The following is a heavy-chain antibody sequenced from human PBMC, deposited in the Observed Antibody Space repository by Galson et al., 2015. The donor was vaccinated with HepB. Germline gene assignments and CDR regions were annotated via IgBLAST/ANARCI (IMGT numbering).Heavy chain of an antibody. V-gene: IGHV3-9*01. CDR3: AKDIGGYCSSTSCYRGLDY. CDR1: GFTFDDYA. J-gene: IGHJ4*02. CDR2: ISWNSGSI. Sequence: SLRLSCAASGFTFDDYAMHWVRQAPGKGLEWVSGISWNSGSIGYADSVKGRFTISRDNAKNSLYLQMNSLRAEDTALYYCAKDIGGYCSSTSCYRGLDYWGQGTLVTVSS. D-gene: IGHD2-2*02.